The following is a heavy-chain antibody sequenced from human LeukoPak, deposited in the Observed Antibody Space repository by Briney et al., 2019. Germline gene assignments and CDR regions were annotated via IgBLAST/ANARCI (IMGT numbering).Heavy chain of an antibody. CDR3: ARDDFWSGYHPFGYVY. V-gene: IGHV3-21*01. Sequence: GGSLRLSCAASGFTFSSYSMNWVRQAPGKGLEWVSSISSSSSYIYYADSVKGRFTISRDNAKNSLYLQMNSLRAEGTAVYYCARDDFWSGYHPFGYVYWGQGTLVTVSS. CDR2: ISSSSSYI. CDR1: GFTFSSYS. J-gene: IGHJ4*02. D-gene: IGHD3-3*01.